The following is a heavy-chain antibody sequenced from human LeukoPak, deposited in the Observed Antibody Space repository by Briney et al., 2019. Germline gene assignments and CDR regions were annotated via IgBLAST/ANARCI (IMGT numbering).Heavy chain of an antibody. V-gene: IGHV4-38-2*02. Sequence: SETLSLTCTVSGYSISSGYDWGWIRQPPGKGLEWIGSIYHSGSTYYNPSLKSRVTISVDTSRSQFSLKLSSVTAADTAVYFCARVDGWLDPWGQGTLVTVSS. CDR2: IYHSGST. J-gene: IGHJ5*02. CDR1: GYSISSGYD. CDR3: ARVDGWLDP. D-gene: IGHD3/OR15-3a*01.